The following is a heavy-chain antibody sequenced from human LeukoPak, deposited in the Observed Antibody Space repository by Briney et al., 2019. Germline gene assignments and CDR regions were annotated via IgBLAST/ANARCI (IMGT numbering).Heavy chain of an antibody. CDR3: ARYGAPYYFDY. CDR1: GGTFSSYA. V-gene: IGHV1-69*04. D-gene: IGHD1-26*01. CDR2: IIPILGIA. Sequence: SVKVSCKASGGTFSSYAISWVRQAPGQGLEWMGRIIPILGIANYAQKFQGRVTITVDKSTSTAYMELSSLRSEDTAVYYCARYGAPYYFDYWGQGTLVTVSS. J-gene: IGHJ4*02.